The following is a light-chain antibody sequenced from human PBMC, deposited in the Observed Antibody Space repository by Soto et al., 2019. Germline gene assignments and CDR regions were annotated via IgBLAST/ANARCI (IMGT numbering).Light chain of an antibody. V-gene: IGKV3-20*01. CDR2: GAS. J-gene: IGKJ1*01. CDR1: QSVSSD. CDR3: QQYGSSPRT. Sequence: EIVMTQSPATLSVSPGESATLSCRASQSVSSDLAWYQQKPGQAPRLLIFGASSRATGIPARFSGSGSGTDFTLTISSLEPEDFAVYYCQQYGSSPRTFGQGTKVDI.